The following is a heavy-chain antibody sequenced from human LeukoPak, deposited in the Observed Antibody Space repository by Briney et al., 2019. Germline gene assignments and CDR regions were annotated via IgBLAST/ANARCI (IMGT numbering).Heavy chain of an antibody. V-gene: IGHV4-59*01. Sequence: SETLSLTCTVSGGSFSSYYWSWIRQPPGKGLEWIGYIYYSGSTNYNPSLKSRVTISVDTSKNQFSLKLSSVTAADTAVYYCARDRGVTKLNWYFDLWGRGTLVTVSS. D-gene: IGHD4-17*01. CDR3: ARDRGVTKLNWYFDL. CDR1: GGSFSSYY. CDR2: IYYSGST. J-gene: IGHJ2*01.